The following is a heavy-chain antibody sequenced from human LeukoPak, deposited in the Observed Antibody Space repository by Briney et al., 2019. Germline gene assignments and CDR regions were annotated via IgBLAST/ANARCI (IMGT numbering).Heavy chain of an antibody. J-gene: IGHJ5*02. Sequence: SVNVSCKASVYTFTVYYMHCGPRAPGQGLEWRGCINPKSGGTNYAHNFQVRVTVTRDTPITRASMQLSMLRSHDRAVYYCPRDKRVIGKVERELFDPWGQGTLVTVSS. CDR1: VYTFTVYY. CDR2: INPKSGGT. CDR3: PRDKRVIGKVERELFDP. D-gene: IGHD2-21*01. V-gene: IGHV1-2*07.